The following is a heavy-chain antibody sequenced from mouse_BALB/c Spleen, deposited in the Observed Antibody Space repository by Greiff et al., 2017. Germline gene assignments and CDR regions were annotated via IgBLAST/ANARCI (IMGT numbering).Heavy chain of an antibody. CDR1: GFTFSSFG. J-gene: IGHJ2*01. V-gene: IGHV5-17*02. CDR2: ISSGSSTI. D-gene: IGHD2-3*01. CDR3: ARDDGYSFDY. Sequence: EVKLVESGGGLVQPGGSRKLSCAASGFTFSSFGMHWVRQAPEKGLEWVAYISSGSSTIYYADTVKGRFTISRDNLKNTLFLQMTSLRSEDTAMYYCARDDGYSFDYWGQGTTLTVSS.